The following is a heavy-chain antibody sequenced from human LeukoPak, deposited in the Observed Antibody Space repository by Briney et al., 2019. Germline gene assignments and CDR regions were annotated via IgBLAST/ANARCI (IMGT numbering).Heavy chain of an antibody. J-gene: IGHJ4*02. CDR2: IYYSGST. V-gene: IGHV4-31*03. D-gene: IGHD3-22*01. CDR3: ASYYYDSSANFDY. Sequence: SETLSLTCTVSGGSISSGGYYWSWIRQHPGKGLEWIGYIYYSGSTYYNPSLKSRVTISVDTSKNQFSLKLSSVTAADTAVYYCASYYYDSSANFDYWGQGTLVTVSS. CDR1: GGSISSGGYY.